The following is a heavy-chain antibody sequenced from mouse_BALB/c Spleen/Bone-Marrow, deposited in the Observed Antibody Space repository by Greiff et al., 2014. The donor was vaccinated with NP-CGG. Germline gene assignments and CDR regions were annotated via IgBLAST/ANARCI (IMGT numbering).Heavy chain of an antibody. V-gene: IGHV1-61*01. Sequence: VQLQQSGAELVRPGASVKLSCKASGYSFTIYWMNWAKQRPGQGLEWIGMIHPSDIETRLNQKFKDKATLTVDKSSNTAYMQLSSPTSEDSAVYYCARGEITAFAYWGQGTLVTVSA. J-gene: IGHJ3*01. CDR2: IHPSDIET. D-gene: IGHD2-4*01. CDR3: ARGEITAFAY. CDR1: GYSFTIYW.